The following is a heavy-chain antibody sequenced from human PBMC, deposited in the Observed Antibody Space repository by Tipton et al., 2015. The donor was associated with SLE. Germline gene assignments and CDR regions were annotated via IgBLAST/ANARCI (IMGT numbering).Heavy chain of an antibody. Sequence: VQLVQSGAEVKKPGESLKISCQGSGYSFTSHWISWVRQMPGKGLEWMGIIFPGDSDAIYNPSFEGQVTISADKSISTAYLQWSSLKASDTAMYYCARRDNNFNWFDPWGQGTLVTVSS. CDR1: GYSFTSHW. J-gene: IGHJ5*02. CDR2: IFPGDSDA. V-gene: IGHV5-51*03. D-gene: IGHD2-15*01. CDR3: ARRDNNFNWFDP.